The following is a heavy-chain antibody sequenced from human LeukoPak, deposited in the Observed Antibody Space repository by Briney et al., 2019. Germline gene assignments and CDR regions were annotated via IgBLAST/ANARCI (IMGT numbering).Heavy chain of an antibody. CDR3: AKSRWGYYDCGES. J-gene: IGHJ5*02. D-gene: IGHD3-22*01. CDR1: GFTFSIHG. CDR2: ISGSGGST. V-gene: IGHV3-23*01. Sequence: PGGSERLSCEASGFTFSIHGMSWIRQAPGKGLEWVSAISGSGGSTYYADSVKGRFTISRDNSKNTLYLQMNSLRAEDTAVYYCAKSRWGYYDCGESWGQGTLVTVSS.